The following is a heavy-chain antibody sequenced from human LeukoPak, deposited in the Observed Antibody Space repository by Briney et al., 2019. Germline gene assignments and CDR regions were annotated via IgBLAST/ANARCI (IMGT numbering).Heavy chain of an antibody. CDR1: GFTFSSYG. J-gene: IGHJ4*02. CDR3: AKCLGPYGDCYFDY. Sequence: GGSLRLSCAASGFTFSSYGMNWVRQAPGKGPEWVSGISGSGGSTYYADSVQGRFTISRDNSKNTLYLQMNSLRADDTAVYYCAKCLGPYGDCYFDYWGQGTLVTVSS. V-gene: IGHV3-23*01. CDR2: ISGSGGST. D-gene: IGHD4-17*01.